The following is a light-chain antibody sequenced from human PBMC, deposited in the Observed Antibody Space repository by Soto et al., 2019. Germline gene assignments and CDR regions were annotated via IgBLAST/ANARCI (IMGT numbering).Light chain of an antibody. CDR1: QTVGSN. V-gene: IGKV3-15*01. CDR2: TTS. CDR3: QQYNSWPRT. J-gene: IGKJ1*01. Sequence: EIVLTQFPATLSLSPGERITISCRASQTVGSNLAWYQQKPGQAPRLLIYTTSSRATGVPAKFSGSGSGTEFTLTIDSLQYEDFVLYYCQQYNSWPRTFGQGTKVDIK.